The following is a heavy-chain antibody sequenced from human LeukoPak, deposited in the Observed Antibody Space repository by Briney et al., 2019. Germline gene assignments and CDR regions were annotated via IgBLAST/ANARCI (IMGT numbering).Heavy chain of an antibody. CDR2: ISSISSTI. D-gene: IGHD2-8*02. J-gene: IGHJ4*02. Sequence: PGGSLRLSCGASGFTLSSYIMNWVRQAPGKGLEWVSYISSISSTIYYADSVKGRFTISRHNAKNSLYLQMNSLRGEDTAVYYCATYRQVLLPFDSWGQGTLVIVSS. V-gene: IGHV3-48*01. CDR1: GFTLSSYI. CDR3: ATYRQVLLPFDS.